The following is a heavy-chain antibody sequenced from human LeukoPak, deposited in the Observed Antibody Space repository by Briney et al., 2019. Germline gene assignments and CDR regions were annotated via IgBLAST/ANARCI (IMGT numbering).Heavy chain of an antibody. J-gene: IGHJ4*02. D-gene: IGHD6-6*01. CDR3: ARVIVAAQAFDY. CDR1: GFTFSSYG. CDR2: IWYDGSNK. Sequence: GRSLRLSCAASGFTFSSYGMHWVRQAPGKGLEWVALIWYDGSNKYYADSVKGRFTISRDNSKNTLYLQMNSLRAEDTAVYYCARVIVAAQAFDYWGQGTLVTVSS. V-gene: IGHV3-33*01.